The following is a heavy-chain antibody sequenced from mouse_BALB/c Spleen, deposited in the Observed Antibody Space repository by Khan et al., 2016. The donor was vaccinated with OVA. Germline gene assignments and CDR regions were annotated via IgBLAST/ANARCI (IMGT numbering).Heavy chain of an antibody. V-gene: IGHV1S135*01. CDR1: GYSFTTYY. CDR2: IDPFSGDT. J-gene: IGHJ3*01. Sequence: VQLQQSGPELMKPGASVKISCKASGYSFTTYYIHWVLQSHGKSLDWIGYIDPFSGDTTYNQKFKGKAKLNVDKSSSTAYIHLNNLTSEDSAVYYCTRHGYVAWFTYWGQGTLVTVSA. CDR3: TRHGYVAWFTY. D-gene: IGHD2-2*01.